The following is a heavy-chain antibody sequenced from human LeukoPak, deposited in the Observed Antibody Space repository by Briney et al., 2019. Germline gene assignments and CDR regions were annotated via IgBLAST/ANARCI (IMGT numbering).Heavy chain of an antibody. CDR2: LYYSEST. D-gene: IGHD3-22*01. J-gene: IGHJ4*02. Sequence: SETLSLTCTVSGGSISSSTYYWGWLRQPPGKGLEWIGSLYYSESTYYNPSLSSRVTITVDTSNYLYLLMLSSLTAAHTTIYYCAITGGYDSSGYFEGPDYWGQGTLVTVSS. V-gene: IGHV4-39*01. CDR1: GGSISSSTYY. CDR3: AITGGYDSSGYFEGPDY.